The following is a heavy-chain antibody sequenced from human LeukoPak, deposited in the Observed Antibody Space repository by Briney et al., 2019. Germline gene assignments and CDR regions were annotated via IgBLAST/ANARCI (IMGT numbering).Heavy chain of an antibody. CDR2: INPSGGST. CDR3: ARTEGTDCSGGSCYFRY. V-gene: IGHV1-46*01. D-gene: IGHD2-15*01. Sequence: ASVKVSCKASGYTFTSYYMHWVRQAPGQGLEWMGIINPSGGSTSYAQKFQGRVTMTRDTSTSTVYMELSSLRSEDTAVYYCARTEGTDCSGGSCYFRYWGQGTLSPSPQ. CDR1: GYTFTSYY. J-gene: IGHJ4*02.